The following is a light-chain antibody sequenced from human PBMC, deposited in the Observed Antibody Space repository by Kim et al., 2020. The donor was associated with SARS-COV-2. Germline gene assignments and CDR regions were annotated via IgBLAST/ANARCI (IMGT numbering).Light chain of an antibody. CDR1: TSNIGSNT. CDR2: SNN. CDR3: AAWDDSLNGGV. J-gene: IGLJ3*02. Sequence: ELTQPPSASETPGQRVTISCSGSTSNIGSNTVSWYQQLPGTAPKLLIYSNNQRPSGVPDRFSGSKSGTSASLAISGLQSEDEADYYCAAWDDSLNGGVFGGGTQLTVL. V-gene: IGLV1-44*01.